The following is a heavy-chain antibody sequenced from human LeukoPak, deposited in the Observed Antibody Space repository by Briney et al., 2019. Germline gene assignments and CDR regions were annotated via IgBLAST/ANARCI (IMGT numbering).Heavy chain of an antibody. J-gene: IGHJ5*02. D-gene: IGHD6-6*01. CDR1: GFTFSGSA. CDR3: TIYSSSDNWFDP. CDR2: IRNKANSYAT. Sequence: PGGSLTLSCAASGFTFSGSAMHWVRQASGKGLEWVGRIRNKANSYATAYTASVKGRFTISRDDSKNTAYLQMNSLKTEDTAVYYCTIYSSSDNWFDPWGQGTLVTVSS. V-gene: IGHV3-73*01.